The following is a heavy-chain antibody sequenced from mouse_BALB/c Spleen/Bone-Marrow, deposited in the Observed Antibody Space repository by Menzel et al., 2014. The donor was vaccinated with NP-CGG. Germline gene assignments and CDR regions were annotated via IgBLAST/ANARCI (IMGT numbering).Heavy chain of an antibody. CDR1: GYTFTNHH. J-gene: IGHJ2*01. Sequence: VQLKESGAELERPGASVKISCKAFGYTFTNHHINWGKQRPGKGLDWIGYINPYNDYTSSNQKFKGKATLTVDKSSRTRYMEHNSLTSEDTEVYDCARSASYYFDDWGQGTTLTVSS. CDR3: ARSASYYFDD. V-gene: IGHV1S45*01. CDR2: INPYNDYT.